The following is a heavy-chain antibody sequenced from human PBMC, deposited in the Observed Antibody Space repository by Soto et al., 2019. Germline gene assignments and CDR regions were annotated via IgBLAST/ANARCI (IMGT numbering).Heavy chain of an antibody. V-gene: IGHV3-30*03. D-gene: IGHD3-3*02. J-gene: IGHJ5*02. CDR2: ISHDGNTK. Sequence: QVQLVESGGGVVQPGRSLRLSCAASGFTFSNYRMHWVRQAPGKGLDWLTIISHDGNTKYYADSVQGRFTISRDNSRNTLYLQMNSLRPEDTAMYFCSRRSPVFGNWRISSWGQGALVTVSS. CDR3: SRRSPVFGNWRISS. CDR1: GFTFSNYR.